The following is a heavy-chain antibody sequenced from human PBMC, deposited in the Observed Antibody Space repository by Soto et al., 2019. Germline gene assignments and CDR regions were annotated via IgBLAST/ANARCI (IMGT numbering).Heavy chain of an antibody. CDR1: GFSLSTTGVG. Sequence: QITLKESGPTLVKPTQTLSLTCTFSGFSLSTTGVGVGWIRQPPGKALEWLALIYWNDDKRYSPSLKNRLTIIKDASKNQVVLIMPNKDPVDTAKYYWARRPTAQNYGDYYDHGGQGALVTVSS. J-gene: IGHJ4*02. CDR2: IYWNDDK. D-gene: IGHD4-17*01. V-gene: IGHV2-5*01. CDR3: ARRPTAQNYGDYYDH.